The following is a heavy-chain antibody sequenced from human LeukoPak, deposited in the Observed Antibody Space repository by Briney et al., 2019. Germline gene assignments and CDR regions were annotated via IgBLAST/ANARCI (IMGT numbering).Heavy chain of an antibody. J-gene: IGHJ4*02. CDR1: GFTFSSYS. CDR2: ISSCSSYI. V-gene: IGHV3-21*01. CDR3: ARVHLYCSSTTCFEDY. D-gene: IGHD2-2*01. Sequence: GGSLRLSCAASGFTFSSYSMNWVRQAPGKGLEWVSSISSCSSYIYYADSVKGRFTISRDNAKNSLYLQMNSLRAEDTAVYYCARVHLYCSSTTCFEDYWGQGTLVTVSS.